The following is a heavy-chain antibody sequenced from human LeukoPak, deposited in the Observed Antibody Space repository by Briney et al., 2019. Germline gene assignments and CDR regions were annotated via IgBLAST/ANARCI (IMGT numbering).Heavy chain of an antibody. CDR1: GGSISSYY. J-gene: IGHJ4*02. Sequence: SETLSLTCTVSGGSISSYYWSWIRQPPGKGLEWIGYIYYSGSTNYNPSLKSRVTISVDTSKNQFSLKLSSVTAADTAVYYCARHHSSGSYYYFDYWGQGTLVTVSS. CDR2: IYYSGST. D-gene: IGHD3-10*01. V-gene: IGHV4-59*08. CDR3: ARHHSSGSYYYFDY.